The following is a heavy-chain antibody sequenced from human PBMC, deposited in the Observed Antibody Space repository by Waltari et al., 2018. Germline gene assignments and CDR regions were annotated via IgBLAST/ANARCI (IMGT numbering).Heavy chain of an antibody. CDR1: GFSLSHARMG. D-gene: IGHD2-15*01. Sequence: QVTLKESGPVLVKPTETLTLTCTVSGFSLSHARMGVSWIRQPPGKALEWLAHIFSNDEKSYSTSLKSRLTISKDTSKSQVVLTMTNMDPVDTATYYCARIFCSGGSCYEFDYWGQGTLVTVSS. J-gene: IGHJ4*02. V-gene: IGHV2-26*01. CDR2: IFSNDEK. CDR3: ARIFCSGGSCYEFDY.